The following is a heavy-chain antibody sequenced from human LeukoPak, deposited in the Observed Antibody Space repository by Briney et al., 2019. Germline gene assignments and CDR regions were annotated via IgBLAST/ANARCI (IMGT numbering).Heavy chain of an antibody. CDR3: ARIKYCSGGSCYSPDY. D-gene: IGHD2-15*01. J-gene: IGHJ4*02. CDR2: VYYSGST. CDR1: GGSISSYY. V-gene: IGHV4-59*01. Sequence: PSETLSLTCTVSGGSISSYYWNWIRQPPGKGLEWIGYVYYSGSTNYNPSLKSRVTISVDTSKNQFSLKLSSVTAADTAVYYCARIKYCSGGSCYSPDYWGQGTLVTVSS.